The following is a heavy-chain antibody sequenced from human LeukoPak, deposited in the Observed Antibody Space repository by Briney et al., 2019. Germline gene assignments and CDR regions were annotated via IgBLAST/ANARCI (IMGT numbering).Heavy chain of an antibody. D-gene: IGHD1-7*01. CDR1: GYTLTSYF. V-gene: IGHV1-46*01. J-gene: IGHJ3*02. CDR3: ARDQDWNYAFDI. Sequence: GASVKVSCKASGYTLTSYFIHWVRQAPGQGLEWMGIINPSGGSTSYAQKFQGRVTMTRDTSTSTVYMELSSLRSEDTAVYYCARDQDWNYAFDIWGQGTMVTVYS. CDR2: INPSGGST.